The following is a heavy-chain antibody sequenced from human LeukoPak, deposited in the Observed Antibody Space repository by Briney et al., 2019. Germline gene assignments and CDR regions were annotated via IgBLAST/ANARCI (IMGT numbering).Heavy chain of an antibody. D-gene: IGHD6-19*01. Sequence: ASVKVSCKASGYTFTSYGISWVRQAPGQGLEWMGWISAYNGNTNYAQKLQGRVTMTTDTSTSTAYMELRSLRSDDTAVYYCARDLYSSGWNPSFDIWGQGTMVTVSS. CDR1: GYTFTSYG. CDR2: ISAYNGNT. CDR3: ARDLYSSGWNPSFDI. V-gene: IGHV1-18*01. J-gene: IGHJ3*02.